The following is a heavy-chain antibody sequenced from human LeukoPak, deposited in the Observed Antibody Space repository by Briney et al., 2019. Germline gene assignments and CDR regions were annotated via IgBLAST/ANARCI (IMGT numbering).Heavy chain of an antibody. CDR1: GFTFRSYG. J-gene: IGHJ4*02. V-gene: IGHV3-30*03. CDR2: ISYDGSSK. CDR3: ATYYDRQNFDY. Sequence: GGSLRLSCAASGFTFRSYGMHWVRQAPGKGLEWVAAISYDGSSKVYADSVKGRFTISRDNSKTTLFLQMNSLRAEDTAVYYCATYYDRQNFDYWGQGTLASVSS. D-gene: IGHD1-26*01.